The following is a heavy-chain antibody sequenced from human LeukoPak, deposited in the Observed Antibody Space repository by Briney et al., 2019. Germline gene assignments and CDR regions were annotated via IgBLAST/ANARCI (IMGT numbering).Heavy chain of an antibody. CDR3: ARDSAGNDY. J-gene: IGHJ4*02. Sequence: GGSLRLSCAASGFTFSTYWMSWVRQAPGKGLEWVANIKQDGSEKYYVDSVKGRFTISGDNAKNSLYLQMNSLRAEDTAMYCCARDSAGNDYWGQGTLVTVSS. D-gene: IGHD6-13*01. CDR2: IKQDGSEK. V-gene: IGHV3-7*01. CDR1: GFTFSTYW.